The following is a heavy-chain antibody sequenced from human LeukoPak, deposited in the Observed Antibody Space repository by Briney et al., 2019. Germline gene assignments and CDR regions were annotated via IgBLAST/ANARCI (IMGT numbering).Heavy chain of an antibody. CDR3: ARGPIGGLRKGFDI. V-gene: IGHV1-2*02. J-gene: IGHJ4*02. CDR2: INTHSGAT. Sequence: GASVRVSCKASGDTFAGYYVHWVQQAPGQGLEWMGWINTHSGATNYAQHFQGRVTMTTDTSVTTAYMDLDGLKSDDAAVYFCARGPIGGLRKGFDIWGQGTLVTVSS. CDR1: GDTFAGYY. D-gene: IGHD1-26*01.